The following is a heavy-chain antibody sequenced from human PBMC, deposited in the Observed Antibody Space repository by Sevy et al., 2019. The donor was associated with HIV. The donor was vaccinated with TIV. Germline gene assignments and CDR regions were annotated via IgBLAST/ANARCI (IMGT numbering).Heavy chain of an antibody. V-gene: IGHV3-23*01. CDR3: ARKYDSSGYFDY. D-gene: IGHD3-22*01. Sequence: GGSLRLSCSASGFTFRSFSMHWVRQAPGKGLEWVSGISGSGGSGDKTNYADSVKGRFTISRDDSKNSLYLQLNSLRAEDTAIYYCARKYDSSGYFDYWGQGTLVTVSS. CDR2: ISGSGGSGDKT. CDR1: GFTFRSFS. J-gene: IGHJ4*02.